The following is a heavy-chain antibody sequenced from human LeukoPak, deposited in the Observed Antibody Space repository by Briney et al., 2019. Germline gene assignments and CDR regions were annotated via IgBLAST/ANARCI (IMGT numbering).Heavy chain of an antibody. J-gene: IGHJ4*02. CDR3: ARDGIAVAGTGRYFDY. V-gene: IGHV3-21*01. CDR1: GFTFSSYS. Sequence: GGSLRLSCAASGFTFSSYSMNWVSQAPGKGLEWVSSISSSSSYIYYADSVKGRFTISRDNAKNSLYLQMNSLRAEDTAVYYCARDGIAVAGTGRYFDYWGQGTLVTVSS. CDR2: ISSSSSYI. D-gene: IGHD6-19*01.